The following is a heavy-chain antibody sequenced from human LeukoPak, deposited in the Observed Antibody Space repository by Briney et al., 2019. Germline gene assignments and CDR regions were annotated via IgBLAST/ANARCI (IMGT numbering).Heavy chain of an antibody. CDR3: AREGRYSSSWYQKDYYYYGMDV. CDR2: IYSGGST. Sequence: GGSLRLSCAASGFTVSSNYMSWVRQAPGKGLGWVSVIYSGGSTYYADSVKGRFTISRDNSKNTLYLQMNSLRAEDTAVYYCAREGRYSSSWYQKDYYYYGMDVWGQGTTVTVSS. D-gene: IGHD6-13*01. CDR1: GFTVSSNY. V-gene: IGHV3-53*01. J-gene: IGHJ6*02.